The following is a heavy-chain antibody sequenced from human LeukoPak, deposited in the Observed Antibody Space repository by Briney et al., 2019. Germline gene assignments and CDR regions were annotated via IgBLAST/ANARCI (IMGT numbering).Heavy chain of an antibody. V-gene: IGHV1-46*01. CDR2: INPSGGST. J-gene: IGHJ4*02. CDR1: GYTFTSYY. D-gene: IGHD3-10*01. CDR3: ARATMVRGVVDY. Sequence: ASVKVSCKASGYTFTSYYMHWVRQAPGQGREWMGIINPSGGSTSYAQKFQGRVTMTRDMSTSTVYMELSSLRSEDTAVYYCARATMVRGVVDYWGQGTLVAVSS.